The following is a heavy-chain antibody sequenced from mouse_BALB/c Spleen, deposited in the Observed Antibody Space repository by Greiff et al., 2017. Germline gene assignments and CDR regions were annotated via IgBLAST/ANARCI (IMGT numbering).Heavy chain of an antibody. Sequence: EVQGVESGGDLVKPGGSLKLSCAASGFTFSSYGMSWVRQTPDKRLEWVATISSGGSYTYYPDSVKGRFTISRDNAKNTLYLQMSSLKSEDTAMYYCASSYRGFAYWGQGTLVTVSA. D-gene: IGHD2-12*01. CDR3: ASSYRGFAY. CDR1: GFTFSSYG. V-gene: IGHV5-6*01. CDR2: ISSGGSYT. J-gene: IGHJ3*01.